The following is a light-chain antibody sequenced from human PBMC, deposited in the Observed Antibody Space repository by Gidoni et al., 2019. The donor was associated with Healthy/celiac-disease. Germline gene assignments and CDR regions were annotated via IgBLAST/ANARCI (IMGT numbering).Light chain of an antibody. CDR3: QSYASSLSGKGV. V-gene: IGLV1-40*01. J-gene: IGLJ3*02. CDR1: SSNIGAGYD. CDR2: GNR. Sequence: QSVRKQPPSVSGAPGQRVTISCTGSSSNIGAGYDVHWYQQLPGTAPKLLIYGNRNRPSGVPDRFSGSKSGTSASLAIPGLQAEDEADYYCQSYASSLSGKGVFGGGTKLTVL.